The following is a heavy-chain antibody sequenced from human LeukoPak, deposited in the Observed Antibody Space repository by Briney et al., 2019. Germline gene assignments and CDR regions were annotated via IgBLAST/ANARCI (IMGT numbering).Heavy chain of an antibody. CDR2: IYNSGNT. CDR3: ARDLSFNYMDV. Sequence: SETLSLTRTVSGESLSSYHCSWIGQPAGKELEWIGRIYNSGNTNYNPSLKSRVTISLDTSKNQFSLKLSSVTAADTAVYYCARDLSFNYMDVWGKGTTVTVAS. V-gene: IGHV4-4*07. CDR1: GESLSSYH. J-gene: IGHJ6*03.